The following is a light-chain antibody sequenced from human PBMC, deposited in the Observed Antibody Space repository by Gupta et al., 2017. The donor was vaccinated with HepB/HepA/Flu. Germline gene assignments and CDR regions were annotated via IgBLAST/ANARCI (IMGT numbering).Light chain of an antibody. CDR2: AVS. V-gene: IGLV2-18*02. J-gene: IGLJ2*01. CDR1: SSDVGSYNR. Sequence: QSALTPPPSVSASAAQSVTLSCTGTSSDVGSYNRCSWYQQPPGTTPKLLIYAVSDQPSGVPYRFSGSKSGNTASLTISELQAEDEADYYCSAYSVSSTLIFGGGTKLTVL. CDR3: SAYSVSSTLI.